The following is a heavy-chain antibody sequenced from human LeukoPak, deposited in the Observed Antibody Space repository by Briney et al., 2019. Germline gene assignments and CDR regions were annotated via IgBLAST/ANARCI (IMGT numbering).Heavy chain of an antibody. Sequence: SETLSLTCAVYGGSFSGYYWSWIRQPPGKGLEWIGEINHSGSTNYNPSLKSRVTISVDTSKNQFSLRLSSVTAADTAVYYCARLTKNDSGTYRFGKKKRGYMDVWGKGTTVTISS. D-gene: IGHD3-10*01. CDR2: INHSGST. J-gene: IGHJ6*03. CDR3: ARLTKNDSGTYRFGKKKRGYMDV. V-gene: IGHV4-34*01. CDR1: GGSFSGYY.